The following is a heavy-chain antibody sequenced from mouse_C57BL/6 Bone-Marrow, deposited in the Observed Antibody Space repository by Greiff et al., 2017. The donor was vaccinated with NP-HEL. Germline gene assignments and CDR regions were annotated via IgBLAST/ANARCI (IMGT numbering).Heavy chain of an antibody. CDR2: IHPNSGST. V-gene: IGHV1-64*01. CDR3: TDGYDGYYAMDY. CDR1: GYTFTSYW. D-gene: IGHD2-2*01. J-gene: IGHJ4*01. Sequence: QVQLQQPGAELVKPGASVKLSCKASGYTFTSYWMHWVKQRPGQGLEWIGMIHPNSGSTNYNEKFKSKATLTVDKSSSTAYMQRSSLTSEDSAVYYCTDGYDGYYAMDYWGQGTSVTVSS.